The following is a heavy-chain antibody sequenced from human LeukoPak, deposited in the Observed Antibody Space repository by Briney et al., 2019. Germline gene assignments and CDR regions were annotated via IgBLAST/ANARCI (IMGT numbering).Heavy chain of an antibody. CDR1: GGSFSGYY. CDR2: INHSGST. V-gene: IGHV4-34*01. D-gene: IGHD1-26*01. CDR3: ARGSGVLFRYYYFDY. J-gene: IGHJ4*02. Sequence: SETLSLTCAVYGGSFSGYYWSWIRQPPGKGLEWIGEINHSGSTNYNPSLKSRVTISVDTSKNQFSLKLSSVTAADTAVYYCARGSGVLFRYYYFDYWGQGTLVTVSS.